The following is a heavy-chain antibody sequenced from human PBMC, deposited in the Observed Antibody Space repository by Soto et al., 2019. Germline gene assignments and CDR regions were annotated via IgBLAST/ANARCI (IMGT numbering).Heavy chain of an antibody. J-gene: IGHJ4*02. V-gene: IGHV4-61*01. CDR3: ARSGAGSGWL. CDR1: GGSVSSGRYY. Sequence: QVQLQESGPGLVKPSETLSLTCTVSGGSVSSGRYYWSWSWQPPGKGLEWIGYIYYSGRTSYNSSLKSRVTISVDTSKNQFSLKLSSVTAADTAIYYCARSGAGSGWLGGQGTLVTVSS. D-gene: IGHD6-19*01. CDR2: IYYSGRT.